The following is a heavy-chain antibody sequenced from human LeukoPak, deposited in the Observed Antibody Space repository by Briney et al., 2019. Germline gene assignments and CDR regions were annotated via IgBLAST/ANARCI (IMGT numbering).Heavy chain of an antibody. CDR2: ISGSGGST. CDR3: ATNVLRYFDWHYAFDI. Sequence: GGSLRLSCAASGFTFSSYWISWVRQAPGKGLEWVSAISGSGGSTYYADSVKGRFTISRDNSKNTLYLQMNSLRAEDTAVYYCATNVLRYFDWHYAFDIWGQGTMVTVSS. CDR1: GFTFSSYW. V-gene: IGHV3-23*01. D-gene: IGHD3-9*01. J-gene: IGHJ3*02.